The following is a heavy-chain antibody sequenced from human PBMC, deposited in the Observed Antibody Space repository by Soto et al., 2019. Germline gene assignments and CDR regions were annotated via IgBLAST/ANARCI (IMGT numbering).Heavy chain of an antibody. Sequence: GGSLRLSCAASGFTFSSYWMSWVRQAPGKGLEWVANIKQDGSEKYYVDSVKGRFTISRDNAKNTLYLQMNSLRAEDTAVYYCAKEYSDFLTAFYGPLNIYYYYSGMDVWGQGTTVTVSS. V-gene: IGHV3-7*03. J-gene: IGHJ6*02. CDR1: GFTFSSYW. D-gene: IGHD3-9*01. CDR2: IKQDGSEK. CDR3: AKEYSDFLTAFYGPLNIYYYYSGMDV.